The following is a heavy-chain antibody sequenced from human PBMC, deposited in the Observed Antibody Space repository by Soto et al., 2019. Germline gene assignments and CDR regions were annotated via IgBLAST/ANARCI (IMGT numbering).Heavy chain of an antibody. CDR2: ISGSGGST. J-gene: IGHJ4*02. CDR1: GFSFSSYA. Sequence: GGSLRLSCAASGFSFSSYAMSWVRQAPGKGLEWVSAISGSGGSTYFADSVKGRFTISRDNSKNTLDLQMNSLRAEDTAVYYCAKDSVNWGSHFDYWGQGTLVTVSS. V-gene: IGHV3-23*01. D-gene: IGHD7-27*01. CDR3: AKDSVNWGSHFDY.